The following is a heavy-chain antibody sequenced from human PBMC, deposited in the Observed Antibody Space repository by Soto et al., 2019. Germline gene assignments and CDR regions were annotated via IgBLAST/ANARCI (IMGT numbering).Heavy chain of an antibody. Sequence: WETLSLTSTFSGGPISISSYSWGWIRRPPGKGLEWIGSIYYSGSTYYNPSLKSRVTISVDTSKNQFSLKLSSVTAADTAVYYCARRGSGSYPYYNYYGMDVWVQGTTVT. V-gene: IGHV4-39*01. CDR2: IYYSGST. CDR1: GGPISISSYS. CDR3: ARRGSGSYPYYNYYGMDV. D-gene: IGHD3-10*01. J-gene: IGHJ6*02.